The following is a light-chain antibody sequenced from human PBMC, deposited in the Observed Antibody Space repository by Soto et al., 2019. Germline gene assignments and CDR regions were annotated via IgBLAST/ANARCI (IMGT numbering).Light chain of an antibody. Sequence: EIVLSQSPATLSLSPGERAILSCRASQSVLDNQVAWYQQKPGHAPRLLIYGASSKVTGITDRFSGSAAETEFTLIISRLQSEDSEVYYSQQYVMSPPNLGGGTKVEIK. CDR3: QQYVMSPPN. CDR2: GAS. CDR1: QSVLDNQ. J-gene: IGKJ4*01. V-gene: IGKV3-20*01.